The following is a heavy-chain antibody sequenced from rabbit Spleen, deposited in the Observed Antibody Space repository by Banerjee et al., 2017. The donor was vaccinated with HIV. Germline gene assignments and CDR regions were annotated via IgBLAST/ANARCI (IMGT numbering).Heavy chain of an antibody. D-gene: IGHD8-1*01. Sequence: HLKESGGGLVQPGGSLKLSCTASGFTLSSHYMNWVRQAPGKGLEWIGYIDPVFGITYYANCVNGRFSISRENAQNTVFLQMTSLTAADTATYFCARDGAGGSYFALWGPGTLVTVS. V-gene: IGHV1S7*01. CDR1: GFTLSSHY. J-gene: IGHJ4*01. CDR3: ARDGAGGSYFAL. CDR2: IDPVFGIT.